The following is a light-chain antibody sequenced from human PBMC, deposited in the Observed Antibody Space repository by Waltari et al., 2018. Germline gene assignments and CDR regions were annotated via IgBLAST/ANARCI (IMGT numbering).Light chain of an antibody. V-gene: IGLV2-11*01. CDR3: CSYAGSYTWV. Sequence: QSALTQPRSVSGSPGQSVTISCTGTSSDVGGYNYVSWYQQHPGKAPKLMMYDVSKRPPGVPDRFSGSKSGTTASLTISGLQAEDEADYYCCSYAGSYTWVFGGGTKLTVL. CDR1: SSDVGGYNY. CDR2: DVS. J-gene: IGLJ3*02.